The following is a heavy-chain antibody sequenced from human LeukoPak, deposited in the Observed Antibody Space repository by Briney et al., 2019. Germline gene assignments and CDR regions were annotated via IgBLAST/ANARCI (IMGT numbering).Heavy chain of an antibody. D-gene: IGHD3-9*01. CDR1: GYTFTGYY. V-gene: IGHV1-2*02. J-gene: IGHJ6*03. Sequence: APVKVSCKASGYTFTGYYMHWVRQAPGQGLEWMGWINPNSGGTNYAQKFQGRVTMTRDTSISTAYMELSRLRSDDTAVYYCARVHRGPGYDILTGWGDYYYYMDVWGKGTTVTISS. CDR2: INPNSGGT. CDR3: ARVHRGPGYDILTGWGDYYYYMDV.